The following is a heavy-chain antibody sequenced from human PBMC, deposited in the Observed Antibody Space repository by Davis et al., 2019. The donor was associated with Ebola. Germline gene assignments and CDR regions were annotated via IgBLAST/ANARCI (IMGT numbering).Heavy chain of an antibody. CDR1: GFTFSSYS. V-gene: IGHV3-23*01. CDR3: VKGSHDTTGYYYLSPPDY. Sequence: GESLKISCAASGFTFSSYSMIWVRQAPGKGLEWVSYISGGSTYYADSVKGRFTISRDNSKKTLYLQMNSLRAEDTAVYYCVKGSHDTTGYYYLSPPDYWGQGVLVTVSS. D-gene: IGHD3-22*01. CDR2: ISGGST. J-gene: IGHJ4*02.